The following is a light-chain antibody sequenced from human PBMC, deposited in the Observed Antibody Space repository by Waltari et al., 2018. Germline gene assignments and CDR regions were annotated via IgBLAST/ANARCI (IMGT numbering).Light chain of an antibody. V-gene: IGKV3-20*01. Sequence: IVLTQSPGTLSLSPGEGATLSCRTSQTIRTTYLAWYQQKPGQAPTLLIYGTFSRATGIPDRFTGSGSGTDFSLTISSLEAEDFATYYCQQYDISPLTFGGGTKVEIK. CDR1: QTIRTTY. CDR3: QQYDISPLT. J-gene: IGKJ4*01. CDR2: GTF.